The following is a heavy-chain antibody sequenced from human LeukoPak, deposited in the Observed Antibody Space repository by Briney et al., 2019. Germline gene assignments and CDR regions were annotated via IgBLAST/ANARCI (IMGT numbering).Heavy chain of an antibody. CDR1: GGTFSSYA. CDR3: ALSYVWGSYRYDWFDP. Sequence: GASVKVSCKASGGTFSSYAISWVRQAPGQGLEWMGGIIPIFGTANYAQKFQGRVTITADKSTSTAYMELSSLRSEDTAVYYCALSYVWGSYRYDWFDPWGQGTLVTVSS. J-gene: IGHJ5*02. CDR2: IIPIFGTA. V-gene: IGHV1-69*06. D-gene: IGHD3-16*02.